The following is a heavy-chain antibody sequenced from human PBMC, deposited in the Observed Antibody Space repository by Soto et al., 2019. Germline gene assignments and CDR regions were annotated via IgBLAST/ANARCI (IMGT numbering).Heavy chain of an antibody. J-gene: IGHJ4*02. CDR3: ARRRHRFVFDY. V-gene: IGHV4-39*01. CDR1: GGSISSSSYY. Sequence: SETLSLTCTVSGGSISSSSYYWGWIRQPPGKGLEWIGSIYYSGSTYYNPSLKSRVTISVDTSKNQFSLKLSSVTAADTAVYYCARRRHRFVFDYWGQGTLVTVS. D-gene: IGHD3-10*01. CDR2: IYYSGST.